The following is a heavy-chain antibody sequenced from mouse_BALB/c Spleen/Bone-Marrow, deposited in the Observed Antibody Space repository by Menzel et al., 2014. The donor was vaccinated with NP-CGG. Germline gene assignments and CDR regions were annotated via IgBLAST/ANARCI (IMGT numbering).Heavy chain of an antibody. V-gene: IGHV1-4*02. J-gene: IGHJ3*01. D-gene: IGHD1-2*01. CDR1: GYTFTSYT. Sequence: VQLQQSAAELARPGASVKMSCKASGYTFTSYTMHWVKQRPGQGLEWIGYINPSSGYTEYNQKFKDKTTLTADKSSSTAYMRLSSLTSEDSAVYYCARWYYGYVGFAYWGQGTLVTVSA. CDR3: ARWYYGYVGFAY. CDR2: INPSSGYT.